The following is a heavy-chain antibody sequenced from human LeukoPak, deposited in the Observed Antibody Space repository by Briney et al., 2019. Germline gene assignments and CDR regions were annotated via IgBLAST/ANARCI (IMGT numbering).Heavy chain of an antibody. CDR1: GFTFSSYS. J-gene: IGHJ4*02. CDR2: ISSRSSTI. D-gene: IGHD2-8*01. V-gene: IGHV3-48*01. Sequence: PGGSLRLSCAASGFTFSSYSMNWVRQAPGKGLEWVSYISSRSSTIYYADSVKGRFTISRDNAKNSLYLQMNSLRAEDTAVYYCARGCTNGVCYNDYWGQGTLVTVSS. CDR3: ARGCTNGVCYNDY.